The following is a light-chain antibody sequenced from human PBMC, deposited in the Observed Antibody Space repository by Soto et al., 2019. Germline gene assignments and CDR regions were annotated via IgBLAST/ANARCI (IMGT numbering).Light chain of an antibody. CDR3: QSSDTSLLLYV. Sequence: QSVLTQPPSVSGAPGQRVTISCTGSSSNIGAGYDVQWYQQLPGTAPKVLIYGNSYRPSGVPDRFSGSKSGTSASLAITGLQAEDEADYYCQSSDTSLLLYVFGTGTKLTVL. J-gene: IGLJ1*01. V-gene: IGLV1-40*01. CDR2: GNS. CDR1: SSNIGAGYD.